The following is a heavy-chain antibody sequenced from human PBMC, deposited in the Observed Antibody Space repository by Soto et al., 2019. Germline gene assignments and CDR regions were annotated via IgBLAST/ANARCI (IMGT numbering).Heavy chain of an antibody. CDR2: ISAYNGNT. CDR3: ARDACSSSCSQNWFDP. CDR1: GYTFTSYG. D-gene: IGHD6-13*01. J-gene: IGHJ5*02. Sequence: ASVKVSCKASGYTFTSYGISWVRQAPGQGLEWMGWISAYNGNTNYAQKLQGRVTMTTDTSTSAAYMELNSLRAEDTAVYHCARDACSSSCSQNWFDPWGQGTLVTVSS. V-gene: IGHV1-18*01.